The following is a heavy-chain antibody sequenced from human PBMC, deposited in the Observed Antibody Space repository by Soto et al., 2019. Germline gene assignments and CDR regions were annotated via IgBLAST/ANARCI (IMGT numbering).Heavy chain of an antibody. CDR2: INTDVGEI. V-gene: IGHV3-74*01. CDR3: ASSMVWPLDRNY. Sequence: GGSLRLSCAASGFTFSSFWMHWVRQTPGKGLVWVSRINTDVGEIYYADFVKGRFTVSRDNAKSTLYLQMNSLRAEDSAVYYCASSMVWPLDRNYWGQGTLVTVSS. J-gene: IGHJ4*02. D-gene: IGHD2-8*01. CDR1: GFTFSSFW.